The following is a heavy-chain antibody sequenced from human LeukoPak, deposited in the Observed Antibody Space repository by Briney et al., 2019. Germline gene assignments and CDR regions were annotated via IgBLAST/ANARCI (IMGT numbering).Heavy chain of an antibody. CDR3: ARLAAILKRSNWFDP. V-gene: IGHV4-39*01. CDR1: GGSISSSSYY. CDR2: IYYSGST. Sequence: SETLSLTCTVSGGSISSSSYYWGWIRQPPGKGLEWIGRIYYSGSTYYNPSLKSRVTISVDTSKNQFSLKLSSVTAADTAVYYCARLAAILKRSNWFDPWGQGTLVTVSS. J-gene: IGHJ5*02. D-gene: IGHD2-2*02.